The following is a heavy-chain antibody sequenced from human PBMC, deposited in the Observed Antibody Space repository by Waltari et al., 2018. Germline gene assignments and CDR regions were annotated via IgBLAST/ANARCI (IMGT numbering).Heavy chain of an antibody. D-gene: IGHD2-15*01. CDR1: GGSISSRSYY. CDR3: ARLQKYIVVVVAAFFDY. Sequence: QLQLQESGPGLVKPSETLSLTCTVSGGSISSRSYYWGWIRQPPGKGLEWIGSIYYSGSTYYNPSLKSRVTISVDTSKNQFSLKLSSVTAADTAVYYCARLQKYIVVVVAAFFDYWGQGTLVTVSS. CDR2: IYYSGST. J-gene: IGHJ4*02. V-gene: IGHV4-39*01.